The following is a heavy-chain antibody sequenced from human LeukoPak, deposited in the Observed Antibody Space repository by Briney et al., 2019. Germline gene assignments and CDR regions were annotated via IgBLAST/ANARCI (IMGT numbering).Heavy chain of an antibody. CDR3: ARVGNDSGWHDAFGYFDS. D-gene: IGHD6-19*01. J-gene: IGHJ4*02. Sequence: GGFLRLSCAASGFNFSNNLLHWVRQAPGKGLEWVAVSSFNGVHKFYADSVKGRFVISGDNSKNTLYLQMNSLRPEDTGTYYCARVGNDSGWHDAFGYFDSWGQGVLVTVSS. V-gene: IGHV3-30*09. CDR1: GFNFSNNL. CDR2: SSFNGVHK.